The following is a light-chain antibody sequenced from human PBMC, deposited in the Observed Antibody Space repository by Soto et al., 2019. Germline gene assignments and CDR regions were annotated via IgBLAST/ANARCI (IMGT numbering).Light chain of an antibody. V-gene: IGLV1-47*01. J-gene: IGLJ2*01. CDR1: SSNIGSKY. Sequence: QSVLTQPPSASGTPGQRVTISCSGSSSNIGSKYVYWYQQLPGTAPKLLMYRNNQRPSGVPDRFSGSKSGTSASLAISGLRAEDGAQYHLATWGGRGGCPAIGGGTKGAVL. CDR2: RNN. CDR3: ATWGGRGGCPA.